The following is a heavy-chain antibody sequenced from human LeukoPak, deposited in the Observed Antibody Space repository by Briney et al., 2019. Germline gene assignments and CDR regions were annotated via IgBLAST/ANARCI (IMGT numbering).Heavy chain of an antibody. Sequence: GESLKISCKGSGYSFISYWIGWVRQMPGKGLECMGIIYPGDSDTRYSPSFQGQVTISADKSISTAYLQWSSLKASDTAMYYCARLGVVAGRTYAFDIWGQGTVVTVSS. CDR1: GYSFISYW. D-gene: IGHD2-15*01. J-gene: IGHJ3*02. V-gene: IGHV5-51*01. CDR2: IYPGDSDT. CDR3: ARLGVVAGRTYAFDI.